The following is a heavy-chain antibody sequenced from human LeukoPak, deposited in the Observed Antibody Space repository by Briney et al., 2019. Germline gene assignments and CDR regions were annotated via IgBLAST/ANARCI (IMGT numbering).Heavy chain of an antibody. CDR1: GGSFTIYS. Sequence: SQTLSLTCAVYGGSFTIYSWTWIRQPPGKSLEWVGEISPSGNTQYNPSLKSRVTISLDASKSQFYLKLNSVTAADTAVYYCARRVRSADYRLDYWGQGTLVTVSS. CDR3: ARRVRSADYRLDY. D-gene: IGHD4-11*01. V-gene: IGHV4-34*01. CDR2: ISPSGNT. J-gene: IGHJ4*02.